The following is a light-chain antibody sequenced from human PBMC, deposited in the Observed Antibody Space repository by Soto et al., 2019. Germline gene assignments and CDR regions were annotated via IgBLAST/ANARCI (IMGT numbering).Light chain of an antibody. CDR3: HHYET. CDR1: QSVTNSY. Sequence: EIVLTQTTGTLPLYTAERVTRSCRASQSVTNSYLAWYQQKPGQAPRLLIFGASTRATGIPERFSGSGSGTDFTLTISRLEPEDFTVYDCHHYETFGQGTRLEIK. CDR2: GAS. V-gene: IGKV3-20*01. J-gene: IGKJ5*01.